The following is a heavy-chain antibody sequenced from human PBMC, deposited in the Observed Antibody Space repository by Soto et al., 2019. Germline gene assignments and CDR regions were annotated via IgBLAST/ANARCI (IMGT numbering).Heavy chain of an antibody. CDR2: IWYDGSNK. J-gene: IGHJ6*02. CDR3: ASGLGWSGYYTGYYYYGMDV. Sequence: GSLRLSCAASGFTFSSYGMHWVRQAPGKGLEWVAVIWYDGSNKYYADSVKGRFTISRDNSKNTLYLQMNSLRAEDTAVYYCASGLGWSGYYTGYYYYGMDVWGQGTTVTVSS. V-gene: IGHV3-33*01. CDR1: GFTFSSYG. D-gene: IGHD3-3*01.